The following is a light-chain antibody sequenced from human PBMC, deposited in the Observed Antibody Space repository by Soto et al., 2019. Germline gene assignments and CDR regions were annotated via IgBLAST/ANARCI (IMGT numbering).Light chain of an antibody. Sequence: DIQMTQSPSSLSASVGDRVTITCRASQSIHYYLNWYQQKPGTAPKLLIYAASNLQSGVTSRFSGSGSGTDFTLTISSLQPEDFATYYCQQSYSSWTFGQGTKVEIE. J-gene: IGKJ1*01. V-gene: IGKV1-39*01. CDR1: QSIHYY. CDR3: QQSYSSWT. CDR2: AAS.